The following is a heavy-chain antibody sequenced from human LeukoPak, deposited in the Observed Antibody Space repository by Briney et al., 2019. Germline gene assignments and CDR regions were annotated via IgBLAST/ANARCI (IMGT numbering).Heavy chain of an antibody. D-gene: IGHD2-2*01. CDR3: ARDGASWGSTLDV. CDR1: GYTFTSYG. Sequence: GASVKVSCKASGYTFTSYGISWVRQAPGQGLEWMGWISAYNGNTNYAQKLQGRVTMTTDTSTSTAYMELRGLRSDKPAVYSCARDGASWGSTLDVWGKRTTVTVSS. V-gene: IGHV1-18*01. CDR2: ISAYNGNT. J-gene: IGHJ6*04.